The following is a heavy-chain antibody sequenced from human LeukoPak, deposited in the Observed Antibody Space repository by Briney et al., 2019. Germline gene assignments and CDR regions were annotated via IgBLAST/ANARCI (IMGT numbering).Heavy chain of an antibody. V-gene: IGHV4-4*02. CDR2: ISHSGST. CDR3: ARLIGLGEVSPYFDF. Sequence: PSETLSLTCAVSGGSINSSNWWTWVRQPPGKGLEWIGEISHSGSTNYNPSLKSRVTISVDKSKNQFSLKLNSVTAADTAVYYCARLIGLGEVSPYFDFWGQGRLVTVSS. CDR1: GGSINSSNW. D-gene: IGHD3-16*01. J-gene: IGHJ4*02.